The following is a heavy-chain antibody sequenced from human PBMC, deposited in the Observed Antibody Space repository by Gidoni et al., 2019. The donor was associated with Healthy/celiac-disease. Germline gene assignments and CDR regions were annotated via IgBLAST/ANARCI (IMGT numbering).Heavy chain of an antibody. D-gene: IGHD2-2*01. CDR3: ARDLRAQLLLDAEQDAFDI. Sequence: EVQLVESGGGLVKPGGCLRHSCAASGFTFSSSSMTWIRQAPGKGLEWFSSISSSSSYIYYADSVKGRFTISRDNAKNSLYLQMNSLRAEDTAVYYCARDLRAQLLLDAEQDAFDIWGQGTMVTVSS. CDR1: GFTFSSSS. CDR2: ISSSSSYI. V-gene: IGHV3-21*01. J-gene: IGHJ3*02.